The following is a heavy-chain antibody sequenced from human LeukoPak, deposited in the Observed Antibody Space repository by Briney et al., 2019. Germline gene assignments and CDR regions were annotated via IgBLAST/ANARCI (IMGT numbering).Heavy chain of an antibody. D-gene: IGHD4-11*01. CDR1: GFTFSSYA. CDR3: AKDLNTGFSIRFDY. Sequence: YPGGSLRLSCAASGFTFSSYAVSWVRQAPGKGLEWVSAISGSGASTSYADSVKGRFTISRDNSKNTLYLQMNSLRAEDTAVYYCAKDLNTGFSIRFDYWGQGTLVTVSS. V-gene: IGHV3-23*01. J-gene: IGHJ4*02. CDR2: ISGSGAST.